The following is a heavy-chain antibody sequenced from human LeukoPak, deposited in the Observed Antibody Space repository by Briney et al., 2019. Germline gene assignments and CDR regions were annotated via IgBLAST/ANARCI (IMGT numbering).Heavy chain of an antibody. J-gene: IGHJ4*02. D-gene: IGHD5-12*01. V-gene: IGHV3-30-3*01. CDR2: ISYDGSNK. CDR1: GFTFSSYA. Sequence: PGGSLRLSCAASGFTFSSYAMHWVRQAPGKGLEWVAVISYDGSNKYYADSVKGRFTISRDNSKNTLYLQMNSLRAEDTAVYYCARAALEMATKRGTYDYWGQGTLVTVSS. CDR3: ARAALEMATKRGTYDY.